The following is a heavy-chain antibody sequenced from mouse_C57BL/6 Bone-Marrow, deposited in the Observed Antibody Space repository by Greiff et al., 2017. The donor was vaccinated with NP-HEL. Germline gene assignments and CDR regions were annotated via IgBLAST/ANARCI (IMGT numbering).Heavy chain of an antibody. D-gene: IGHD1-1*01. CDR2: INPNNGGT. Sequence: EVQLQPSGPELVKPGASVKISCKASGYTFTDYYMNWVKQSHGKSLEWIGDINPNNGGTSYNQKFKGKATLTVDKSSSTAYMELRSLTSEDSAVYYCARDHYYGSTYFDYWGQGTTLTVSS. J-gene: IGHJ2*01. CDR1: GYTFTDYY. V-gene: IGHV1-26*01. CDR3: ARDHYYGSTYFDY.